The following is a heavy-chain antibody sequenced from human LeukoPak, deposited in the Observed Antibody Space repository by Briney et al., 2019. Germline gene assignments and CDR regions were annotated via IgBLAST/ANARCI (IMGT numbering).Heavy chain of an antibody. Sequence: GGSLRLSCEAFGFTFNSHAMSWVRQAPGKGLEWVSGISGSGDGTYAADSVKGRFTISRDNSKNTLYLQMNSLRAEDTAVYYCAKAVQLWYTPSDYWGQGTLVTVSS. CDR2: ISGSGDGT. CDR3: AKAVQLWYTPSDY. J-gene: IGHJ4*02. CDR1: GFTFNSHA. V-gene: IGHV3-23*01. D-gene: IGHD5-18*01.